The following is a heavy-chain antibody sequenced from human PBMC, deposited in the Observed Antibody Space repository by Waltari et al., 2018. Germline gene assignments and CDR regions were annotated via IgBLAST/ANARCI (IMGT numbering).Heavy chain of an antibody. Sequence: QVQLVQSGAEVKKPGSSVKVSCKASGGTFSSYAISWVRQAPGQGLEWMGGIIPIFGTANYAQKFQGRVTITADEATSTAYRERSSLRFEDTAVYYCARGLRFLEWLQDPPTGAGFGGMDVWGQGTTVTVSS. V-gene: IGHV1-69*01. J-gene: IGHJ6*02. CDR2: IIPIFGTA. CDR1: GGTFSSYA. D-gene: IGHD3-3*01. CDR3: ARGLRFLEWLQDPPTGAGFGGMDV.